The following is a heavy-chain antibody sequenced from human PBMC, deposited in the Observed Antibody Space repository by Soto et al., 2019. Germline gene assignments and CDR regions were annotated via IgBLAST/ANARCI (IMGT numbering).Heavy chain of an antibody. V-gene: IGHV3-30-3*01. CDR2: ISYDGSNK. J-gene: IGHJ4*02. Sequence: GGSLRLPCAASGFTFSSYAMHWVRQAPGKGLEWVAVISYDGSNKYYADSVKGRFTISRDNSKNTLYLQMNSLRAEDTAVYYCARALAVGWLQSIVFDYWGQGTLVTVSS. D-gene: IGHD1-26*01. CDR1: GFTFSSYA. CDR3: ARALAVGWLQSIVFDY.